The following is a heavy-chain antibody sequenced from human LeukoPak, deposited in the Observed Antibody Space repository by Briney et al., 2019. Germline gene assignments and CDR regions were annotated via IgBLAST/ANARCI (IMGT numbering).Heavy chain of an antibody. Sequence: GGSLRLSCAASGFTFSSYAMSWVRQAPGKGLEWVSTIGGGGGPTYYADSVKGRFTISRDNSKNTLYLRMDSLRAEDTAVYYCVKDRDLYSSSWAIDYWGQGTLVTVSS. D-gene: IGHD6-13*01. CDR3: VKDRDLYSSSWAIDY. CDR2: IGGGGGPT. J-gene: IGHJ4*02. CDR1: GFTFSSYA. V-gene: IGHV3-23*01.